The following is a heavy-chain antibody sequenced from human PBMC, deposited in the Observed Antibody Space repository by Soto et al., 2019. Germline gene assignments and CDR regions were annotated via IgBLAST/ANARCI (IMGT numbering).Heavy chain of an antibody. J-gene: IGHJ3*02. V-gene: IGHV4-59*08. CDR3: ARRYGLSAFDI. CDR2: IYYSGST. D-gene: IGHD3-10*01. Sequence: QVQLQESGPGLVKPSETLSLTCTVSGGSISSYCWSWIRQPPGKGLEWIGDIYYSGSTNYNPSLKSRVTISVDTSKNQFSLKLSSVTAADTAVYFCARRYGLSAFDIWGQGTMVTFSS. CDR1: GGSISSYC.